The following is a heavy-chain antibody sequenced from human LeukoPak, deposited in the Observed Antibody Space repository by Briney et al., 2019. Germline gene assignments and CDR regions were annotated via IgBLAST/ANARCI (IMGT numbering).Heavy chain of an antibody. V-gene: IGHV4-34*01. CDR2: INHSGST. Sequence: KASETLSLTCAVYGGSFSGYYWSWIRQPPGKGLEWIGEINHSGSTNYNPSLKSRVTISVDTSKNQFSLKLSSVTAADTAVYYCARGDYDFWSGYYFAYWGQGTLVTVSS. J-gene: IGHJ4*02. D-gene: IGHD3-3*01. CDR1: GGSFSGYY. CDR3: ARGDYDFWSGYYFAY.